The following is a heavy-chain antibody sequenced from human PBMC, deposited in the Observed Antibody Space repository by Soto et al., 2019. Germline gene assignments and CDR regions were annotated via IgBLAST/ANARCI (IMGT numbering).Heavy chain of an antibody. CDR2: IYYSGST. CDR3: ARDPGRGGDYVQ. V-gene: IGHV4-61*08. Sequence: QVQLQESGPGLVKPSETLSLTCTVSGVSVNTAGYYWTWIRQPPGKALEWVGFIYYSGSTNSNPCLKRRATVSMDTSKNQFSLRLTSVTAADTAVYYCARDPGRGGDYVQWGQGTLVTVSS. D-gene: IGHD4-17*01. J-gene: IGHJ4*02. CDR1: GVSVNTAGYY.